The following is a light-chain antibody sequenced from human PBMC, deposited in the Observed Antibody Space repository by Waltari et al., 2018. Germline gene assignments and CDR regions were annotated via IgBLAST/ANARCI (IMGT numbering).Light chain of an antibody. CDR1: QRVSTY. CDR3: QKYGRLPAT. CDR2: GAS. J-gene: IGKJ1*01. V-gene: IGKV3-20*01. Sequence: EIVLTPSPGTLSLSPGARATLSCRASQRVSTYFAWYQKTPGQAPRLLIDGASNSAAGIPDRFGCSGSGTDFSLTISRLEPEDFAGYYCQKYGRLPATFGQGTKVEIK.